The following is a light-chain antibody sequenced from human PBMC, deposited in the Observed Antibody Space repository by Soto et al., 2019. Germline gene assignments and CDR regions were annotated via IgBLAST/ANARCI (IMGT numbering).Light chain of an antibody. Sequence: AIRMTQSPSSLSASTGDRVTITCRASQGISSYLAWYQQKPGKAPNLLIYGASTLQSGVPSRFSGSGSGTDFALTISCLQSEDFATYYCQQYDTSPFTFGPGTELDIK. CDR2: GAS. J-gene: IGKJ3*01. V-gene: IGKV1-8*01. CDR1: QGISSY. CDR3: QQYDTSPFT.